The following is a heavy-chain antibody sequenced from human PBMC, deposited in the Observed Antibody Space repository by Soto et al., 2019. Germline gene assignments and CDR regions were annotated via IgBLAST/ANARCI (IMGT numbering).Heavy chain of an antibody. CDR2: IYYSGST. CDR3: ASAYDILTGYYKVSNWFDP. Sequence: SETLSLTCTVSGGSISSSSSYWGWLRQPPGKGLEWIGSIYYSGSTYYNPSLKSRVTISVDTSKNQFSLKLSSVTAADTAVYYCASAYDILTGYYKVSNWFDPWGQG. D-gene: IGHD3-9*01. J-gene: IGHJ5*02. CDR1: GGSISSSSSY. V-gene: IGHV4-39*01.